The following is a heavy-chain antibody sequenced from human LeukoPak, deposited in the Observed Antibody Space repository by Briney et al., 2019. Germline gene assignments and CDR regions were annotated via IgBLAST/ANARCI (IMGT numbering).Heavy chain of an antibody. D-gene: IGHD2-15*01. CDR2: IYTSGST. J-gene: IGHJ4*02. CDR3: ARARSNIVVVVAALFDY. Sequence: SETLSLTCTVSGGSISSYYWSWIRQPAGKGLEWIGRIYTSGSTNYNPSLKSRVTMSVDTSKNQFSLKLSSVTAADTAVYYCARARSNIVVVVAALFDYWGQGTLVTVSS. V-gene: IGHV4-4*07. CDR1: GGSISSYY.